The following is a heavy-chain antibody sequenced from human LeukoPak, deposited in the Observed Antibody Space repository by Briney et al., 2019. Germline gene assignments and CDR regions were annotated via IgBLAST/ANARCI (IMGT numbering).Heavy chain of an antibody. CDR2: INHSGST. D-gene: IGHD6-19*01. CDR3: ARGQARLAWFDP. V-gene: IGHV4-34*01. J-gene: IGHJ5*02. CDR1: GGSFSGYY. Sequence: SETLSLTCAVYGGSFSGYYWSWIRQPPGKGLEWIGEINHSGSTNYNPSLKSRVTISVDTSENQFSLKLSSVTAADTAVYYCARGQARLAWFDPWGQGILVTVSS.